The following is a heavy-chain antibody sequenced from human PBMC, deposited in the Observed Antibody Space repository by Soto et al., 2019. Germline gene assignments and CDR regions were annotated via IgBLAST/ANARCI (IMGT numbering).Heavy chain of an antibody. CDR3: ARLDTCSGGSCYFTKQSYYYGMDV. CDR2: INPSGGST. Sequence: ASVKVSCKASGYTFTSYYMHWVRQAPGQGLEWMGIINPSGGSTSYAQKLQGRVTMTRDTSTSTVYMELSSLRSEDTAVYYCARLDTCSGGSCYFTKQSYYYGMDVWGQGTTVTVSS. V-gene: IGHV1-46*03. D-gene: IGHD2-15*01. J-gene: IGHJ6*02. CDR1: GYTFTSYY.